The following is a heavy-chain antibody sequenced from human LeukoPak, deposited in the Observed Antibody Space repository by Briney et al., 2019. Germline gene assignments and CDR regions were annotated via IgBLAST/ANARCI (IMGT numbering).Heavy chain of an antibody. CDR2: INTNTGNP. CDR1: GYTFTSYA. J-gene: IGHJ6*02. CDR3: AREYSGSYYRAPYYYYGMDV. Sequence: ASVTVSCKASGYTFTSYAMNWVRQAPGQGLEWMGWINTNTGNPTYAQGFTGRFVFSLDTSVSTAYLQISSLKAEDTAVYYCAREYSGSYYRAPYYYYGMDVWGQGTTVTVSS. V-gene: IGHV7-4-1*02. D-gene: IGHD1-26*01.